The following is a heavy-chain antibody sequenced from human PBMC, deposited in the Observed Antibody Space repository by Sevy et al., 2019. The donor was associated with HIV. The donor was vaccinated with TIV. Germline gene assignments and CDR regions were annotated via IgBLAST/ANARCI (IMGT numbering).Heavy chain of an antibody. CDR2: ISAYNGNT. J-gene: IGHJ6*03. CDR1: GYTFTSYG. D-gene: IGHD3-3*01. CDR3: ARAQSTYYDFWSGYYSGYYYYYMDV. V-gene: IGHV1-18*01. Sequence: SVKVSCKASGYTFTSYGISWVRQAPGQGLEWMGWISAYNGNTNYAQKLQGRVTMTTDTSTSTAYMELRSLRSDDTAVYYCARAQSTYYDFWSGYYSGYYYYYMDVWGKGTTVTVSS.